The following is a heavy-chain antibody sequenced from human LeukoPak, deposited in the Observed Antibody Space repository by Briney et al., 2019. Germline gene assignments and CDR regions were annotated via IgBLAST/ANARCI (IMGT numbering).Heavy chain of an antibody. J-gene: IGHJ3*02. CDR3: ARRAVAGNAFDI. CDR2: INTDGSST. D-gene: IGHD6-19*01. V-gene: IGHV3-74*01. CDR1: GFTFSSYW. Sequence: GGSLRLSCAASGFTFSSYWMHWVRQAPGKGLVWVSRINTDGSSTSYADSVKGRFTISRDNAKNTLYLQMNSLRAEDTAVNYCARRAVAGNAFDIWGQGTMVTVSS.